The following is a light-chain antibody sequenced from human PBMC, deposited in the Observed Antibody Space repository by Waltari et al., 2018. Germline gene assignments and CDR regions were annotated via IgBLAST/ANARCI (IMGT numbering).Light chain of an antibody. CDR1: SGHSTNV. CDR3: ETGGHGTWV. Sequence: QLVLTQSPSASASLGASVKLTCTLSSGHSTNVIAWHQQQPERGPRYWMMVNSDGSHSKGDEIPDRFSGSSSGSELYLTISSLQSEDEADYYCETGGHGTWVFGGGTKLTVL. J-gene: IGLJ3*02. CDR2: VNSDGSH. V-gene: IGLV4-69*01.